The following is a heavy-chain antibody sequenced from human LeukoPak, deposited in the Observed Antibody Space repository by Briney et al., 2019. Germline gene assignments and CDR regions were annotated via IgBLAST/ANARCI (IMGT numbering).Heavy chain of an antibody. CDR3: ARDGRSYCSSTSCYSTFDP. CDR1: GYTFTSYG. Sequence: ASVTVSCTASGYTFTSYGISWVRQAPGQGLEWMGWISAYNGNTNYAQKLQGRVTMTTDTSTSTAYMELRSLRSDDTAVYYCARDGRSYCSSTSCYSTFDPWGQGTLVTVSS. J-gene: IGHJ5*02. V-gene: IGHV1-18*01. CDR2: ISAYNGNT. D-gene: IGHD2-2*01.